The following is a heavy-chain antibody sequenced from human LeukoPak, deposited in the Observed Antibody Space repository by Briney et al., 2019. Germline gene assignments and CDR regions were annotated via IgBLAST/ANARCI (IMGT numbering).Heavy chain of an antibody. V-gene: IGHV4-59*01. CDR1: GGSISDYY. CDR3: ARDMGPAAGHDY. Sequence: SETLSLTCTISGGSISDYYWSWIRQPPGKGLEWIGYIYYSGSTHYNPSLKSRVTISVDTSKNQFSLKLTSVTAADTAVYYCARDMGPAAGHDYWGQGTLVTVSS. D-gene: IGHD6-13*01. CDR2: IYYSGST. J-gene: IGHJ4*02.